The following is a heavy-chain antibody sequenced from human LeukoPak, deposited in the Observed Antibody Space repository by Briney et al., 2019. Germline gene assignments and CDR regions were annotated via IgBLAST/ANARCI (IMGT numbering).Heavy chain of an antibody. CDR3: ATVRGYSYGRFFGDFDH. J-gene: IGHJ4*01. CDR1: GYTLTELS. V-gene: IGHV1-24*01. D-gene: IGHD5-18*01. Sequence: ASVKVSCKVSGYTLTELSMNWVRPAPGKGVEWMGGFDPEDDKTIYAQKLQGRVTMTEDTSTDTAYMELSSLRSEDTAMYYCATVRGYSYGRFFGDFDHWGHGTLVTVSS. CDR2: FDPEDDKT.